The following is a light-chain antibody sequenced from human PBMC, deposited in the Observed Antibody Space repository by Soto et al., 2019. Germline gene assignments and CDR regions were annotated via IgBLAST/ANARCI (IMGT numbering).Light chain of an antibody. V-gene: IGKV3-11*01. Sequence: EIVLTQSPATLSLSPGERATLSCRASQSVSSYLAWYQQKPGQAPRLLIYDASDRATGIPARFSGSGSGTDFTLTISRLEPEDFAVYYCQRYGTSTTFGQGTKVDIK. CDR1: QSVSSY. CDR3: QRYGTSTT. J-gene: IGKJ1*01. CDR2: DAS.